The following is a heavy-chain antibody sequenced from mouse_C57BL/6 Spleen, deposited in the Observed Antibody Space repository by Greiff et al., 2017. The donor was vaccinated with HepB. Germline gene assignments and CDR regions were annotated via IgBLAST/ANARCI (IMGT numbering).Heavy chain of an antibody. CDR3: ATYYYGSSGFAY. J-gene: IGHJ3*01. CDR2: INPYNGGT. Sequence: VQLQQSGPVLVKPGASVKMSCKASGYTFTDYYMNWVKQSHGKSLEWIGVINPYNGGTSYNQKFKGKATLTVDKSSSTAYMELNSLTSEDSAVYYCATYYYGSSGFAYWGQGTLVTVSA. D-gene: IGHD1-1*01. CDR1: GYTFTDYY. V-gene: IGHV1-19*01.